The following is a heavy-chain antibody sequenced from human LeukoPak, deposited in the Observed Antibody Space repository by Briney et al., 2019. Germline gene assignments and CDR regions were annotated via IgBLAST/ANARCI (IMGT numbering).Heavy chain of an antibody. J-gene: IGHJ3*02. V-gene: IGHV3-21*01. Sequence: NPGGSLRLSCAASGFTFSSYSMSWVRQAPGKGLEWVSSISSSSSYIYYADSVKGRFAISRDNAKNSLYLQMNSLRAEDTAVYYCARVCGGDCYSPSSAFDIWGQGTMVTVSS. CDR2: ISSSSSYI. D-gene: IGHD2-21*02. CDR3: ARVCGGDCYSPSSAFDI. CDR1: GFTFSSYS.